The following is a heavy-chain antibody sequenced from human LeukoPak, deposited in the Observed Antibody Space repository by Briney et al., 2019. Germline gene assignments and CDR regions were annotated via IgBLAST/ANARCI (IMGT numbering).Heavy chain of an antibody. CDR1: AGSISTYC. V-gene: IGHV4-4*07. CDR3: ARSYLGLGTYCDYYLGL. D-gene: IGHD2-21*01. Sequence: KPSETLSLTCTQPAGSISTYCWNWLRQPAGKGLEWIGRTHPSGTTNYNPSFKSRITISMDRSKKQFSLKLTSVTAADTAVYLCARSYLGLGTYCDYYLGLWGKGTTVTVSS. CDR2: THPSGTT. J-gene: IGHJ6*03.